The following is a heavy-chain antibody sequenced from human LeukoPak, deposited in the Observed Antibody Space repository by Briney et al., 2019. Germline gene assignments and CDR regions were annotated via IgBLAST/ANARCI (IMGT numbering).Heavy chain of an antibody. Sequence: SETLSLTCTVSGGSISSSSYYWGWIRQPPGKGLEWIGTLYYSGSTYYNPSLKSRVTISVDTSKNQFSLKLSSVTAADTAVYYCARALGYSYGSWGQGTLVTVSS. V-gene: IGHV4-39*07. J-gene: IGHJ4*02. CDR2: LYYSGST. CDR3: ARALGYSYGS. CDR1: GGSISSSSYY. D-gene: IGHD5-18*01.